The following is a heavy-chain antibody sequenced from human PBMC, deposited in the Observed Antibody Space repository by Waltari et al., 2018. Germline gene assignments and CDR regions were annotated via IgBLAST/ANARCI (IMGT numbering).Heavy chain of an antibody. CDR1: GFTFSSYG. CDR3: AKLNYYDSSGYFDAFDI. J-gene: IGHJ3*02. D-gene: IGHD3-22*01. V-gene: IGHV3-30*18. Sequence: QVQLVESGGGVVQPGRSLRLSCAASGFTFSSYGMHWVRQAPGKGLEWVAVISYDGSNKYYADSVKGRFTISRDNSKNTLYLQMNSLRAEDTAVYYCAKLNYYDSSGYFDAFDIWGQGTMVTVSS. CDR2: ISYDGSNK.